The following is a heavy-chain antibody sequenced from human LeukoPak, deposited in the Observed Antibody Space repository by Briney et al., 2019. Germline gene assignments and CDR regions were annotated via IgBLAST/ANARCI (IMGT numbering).Heavy chain of an antibody. CDR1: GGSFSGYY. Sequence: SETLSLTCAVYGGSFSGYYWSWIRQPPGKGLEWIGEINHSGSTNYNPSLKSRVTISVDTSKNQFSLKLSSVTAADTAVHYCARALAGTTGGDYWGQGTLVTVSS. V-gene: IGHV4-34*01. CDR3: ARALAGTTGGDY. J-gene: IGHJ4*02. D-gene: IGHD1-1*01. CDR2: INHSGST.